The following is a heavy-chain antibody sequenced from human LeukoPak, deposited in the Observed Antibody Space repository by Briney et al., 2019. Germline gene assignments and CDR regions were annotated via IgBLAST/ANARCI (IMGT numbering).Heavy chain of an antibody. D-gene: IGHD6-19*01. Sequence: AGGSLRLSCAASGFTFSSYSMNWVRQAPGKGLEWVSYISRSSVTIYYADSVMGRFTISRDNAKNSLYLQMNSLRAEDTAVYYCARVLAVAGTGAFDIWGQGTMVTVSS. CDR1: GFTFSSYS. V-gene: IGHV3-48*04. J-gene: IGHJ3*02. CDR3: ARVLAVAGTGAFDI. CDR2: ISRSSVTI.